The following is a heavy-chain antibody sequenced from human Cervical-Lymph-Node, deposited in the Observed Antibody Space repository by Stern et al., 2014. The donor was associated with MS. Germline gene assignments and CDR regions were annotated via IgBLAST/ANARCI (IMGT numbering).Heavy chain of an antibody. CDR2: IYPGDSDT. J-gene: IGHJ3*02. V-gene: IGHV5-51*01. D-gene: IGHD5-12*01. CDR1: GYNFTNNW. CDR3: ARLSFSDYELVDGFDI. Sequence: EVQLVESGAEVKKPGEPLKISCKGSGYNFTNNWIGWVRQLPGKGLEWMGIIYPGDSDTRYSPSFQGQVTISADKSISTAYLRWRSLKASDTAMYYCARLSFSDYELVDGFDIWGQGTLVTVSS.